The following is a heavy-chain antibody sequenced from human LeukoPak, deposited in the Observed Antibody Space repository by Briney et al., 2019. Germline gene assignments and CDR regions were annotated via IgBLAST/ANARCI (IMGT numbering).Heavy chain of an antibody. J-gene: IGHJ5*02. CDR1: GYSFTSYW. CDR3: ARHPIAAAGTNWFDP. V-gene: IGHV5-51*01. CDR2: IYPGDSDT. Sequence: GESLKISCKGSGYSFTSYWIGWVRQMPGKGLGWMGIIYPGDSDTRYSPSFQGQVTISADKSISTAYLQWSSLKASDTAMYYCARHPIAAAGTNWFDPWGQGTLVTVSS. D-gene: IGHD6-13*01.